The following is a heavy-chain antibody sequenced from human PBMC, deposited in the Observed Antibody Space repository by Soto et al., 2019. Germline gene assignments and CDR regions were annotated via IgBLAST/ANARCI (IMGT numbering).Heavy chain of an antibody. CDR2: IGTYIGST. J-gene: IGHJ4*02. CDR1: GYTFNDFS. Sequence: ASVKVSCKASGYTFNDFSISWVRQAPGQGPEWMGWIGTYIGSTNYAQKFHDRVTMTTDTSTNTAYMELRSLRSDDTAVYYCDRDLGVGATRAYFDYWGQGTLVTVSS. CDR3: DRDLGVGATRAYFDY. V-gene: IGHV1-18*01. D-gene: IGHD1-26*01.